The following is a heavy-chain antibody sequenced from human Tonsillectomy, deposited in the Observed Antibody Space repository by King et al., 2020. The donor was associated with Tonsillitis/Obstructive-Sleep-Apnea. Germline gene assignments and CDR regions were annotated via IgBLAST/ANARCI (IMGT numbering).Heavy chain of an antibody. J-gene: IGHJ4*02. CDR2: IYYSGNT. CDR1: GGSISSSSYY. Sequence: LQLQESGPGLVKPSETLSLTCTVSGGSISSSSYYWGWIRQPPGKGLEWIGSIYYSGNTYYNPSLKSRVIISVCTSKNQFSLKLSSVTAADTAVYYGARRGENIMVGVVIDHYYFDYWGQGALVTVSS. CDR3: ARRGENIMVGVVIDHYYFDY. V-gene: IGHV4-39*01. D-gene: IGHD3-16*02.